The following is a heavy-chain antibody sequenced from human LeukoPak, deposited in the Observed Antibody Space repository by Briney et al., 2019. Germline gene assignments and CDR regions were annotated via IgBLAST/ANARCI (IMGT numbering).Heavy chain of an antibody. D-gene: IGHD2-2*01. Sequence: GGSLRLSCAASGFTFSSYWMNWVRQAPGKGLEWVSSISSSSSYIFYADSVKGRFTVSRDNAKNSLYLQMNSLRAEDTAVYYCARDGSSCSSPICYAGFDPWGQGTLVTVSS. CDR1: GFTFSSYW. CDR2: ISSSSSYI. J-gene: IGHJ5*02. V-gene: IGHV3-21*01. CDR3: ARDGSSCSSPICYAGFDP.